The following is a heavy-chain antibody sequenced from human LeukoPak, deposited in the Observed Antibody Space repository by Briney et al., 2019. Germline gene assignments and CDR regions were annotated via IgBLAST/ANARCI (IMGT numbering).Heavy chain of an antibody. CDR2: IYPGDSDT. V-gene: IGHV5-51*01. CDR3: ANGYDSWRFDV. D-gene: IGHD3-22*01. J-gene: IGHJ3*01. CDR1: GYSFTTHW. Sequence: GESLKISCKGSGYSFTTHWIGWVRQMPGKGLEWMGIIYPGDSDTRYSPSFQGQVTISVEKSIRTAYLQWSSLQASDTAMYYRANGYDSWRFDVWGQGTMLTVSS.